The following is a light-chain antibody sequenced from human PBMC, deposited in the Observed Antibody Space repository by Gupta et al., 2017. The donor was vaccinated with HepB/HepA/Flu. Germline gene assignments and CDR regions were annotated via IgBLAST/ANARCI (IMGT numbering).Light chain of an antibody. V-gene: IGLV2-23*02. CDR3: CSYAGSSTWV. J-gene: IGLJ1*01. Sequence: QPALTQPASVSGSPGQSITISCTGTSSDVGSYNLVSWYQQHPGKAPKLMIYEVSKRPSGVSNRFSGSKSGNTAFLTISGLQADDEADYYYCSYAGSSTWVFGTGTKVTVL. CDR1: SSDVGSYNL. CDR2: EVS.